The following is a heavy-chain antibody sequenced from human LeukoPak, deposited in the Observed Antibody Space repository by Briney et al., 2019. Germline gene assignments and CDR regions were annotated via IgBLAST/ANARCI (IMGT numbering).Heavy chain of an antibody. CDR1: GYTFTGYY. Sequence: ASVKVSCKASGYTFTGYYMHWVRQAPGQGLEWMGWIDPNSGGTNYAQKFQGRVTMTRDTSISTAYMELSRLRSDDTAVYYCARRALKVGDWLLDWGQGTLVTVSS. V-gene: IGHV1-2*02. CDR2: IDPNSGGT. J-gene: IGHJ4*02. D-gene: IGHD3-9*01. CDR3: ARRALKVGDWLLD.